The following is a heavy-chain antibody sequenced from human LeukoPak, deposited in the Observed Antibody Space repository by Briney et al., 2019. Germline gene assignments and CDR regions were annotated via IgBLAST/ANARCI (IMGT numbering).Heavy chain of an antibody. D-gene: IGHD2-21*02. Sequence: ASVKVSCKVSGYTLTELSMHWVRQAPGKGLEWMGGFDPEDGETIYAQKFQGRVTMTEDTSTDTAYMELSSLRSEDTAVYYYATGDVVVTATPFDYWGQGTLVTVSS. CDR2: FDPEDGET. CDR1: GYTLTELS. J-gene: IGHJ4*02. V-gene: IGHV1-24*01. CDR3: ATGDVVVTATPFDY.